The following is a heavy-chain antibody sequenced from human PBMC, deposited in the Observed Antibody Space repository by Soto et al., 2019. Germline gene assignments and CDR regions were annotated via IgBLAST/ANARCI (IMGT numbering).Heavy chain of an antibody. J-gene: IGHJ4*02. D-gene: IGHD3-16*02. CDR3: ARVMLSYRRIGNAGFDY. CDR1: GFTFSSYA. Sequence: QVQLVESGGGVVQPGRSLRLSCAASGFTFSSYAMHWVRQAPGKGLEWVAVISYDGSNKYYADSVKGRFTISRDNSKNPLYMQMNSLRAEDTAVYYCARVMLSYRRIGNAGFDYWGQGTLVTVSS. CDR2: ISYDGSNK. V-gene: IGHV3-30-3*01.